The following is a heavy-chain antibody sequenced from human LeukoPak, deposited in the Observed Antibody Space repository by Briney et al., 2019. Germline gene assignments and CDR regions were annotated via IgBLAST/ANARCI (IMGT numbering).Heavy chain of an antibody. CDR1: GYSISSGYY. D-gene: IGHD3-16*01. CDR2: IYHSGST. J-gene: IGHJ4*02. CDR3: ARLSMRHGGDSDY. Sequence: SETLSLTCTVSGYSISSGYYWGWIRQPPGKGLEWIGSIYHSGSTYYNPSLKSRVTISVDTSRNQFSLNLSSVTAADTAVYYCARLSMRHGGDSDYWGQGTLVTVSS. V-gene: IGHV4-38-2*02.